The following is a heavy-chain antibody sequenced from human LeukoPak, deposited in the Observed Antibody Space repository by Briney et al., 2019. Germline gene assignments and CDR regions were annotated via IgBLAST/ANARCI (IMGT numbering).Heavy chain of an antibody. J-gene: IGHJ4*02. Sequence: GGSLRLSCAASGFTFSSYAMSWVRQAPGKGLEWVSAISGSGGSTYYADSVRGRFTISRDNSKNTLYLQMNSLRAEDTAVYYCAKGTKLAVAANNYFDYWGQGTLLTVSS. CDR1: GFTFSSYA. D-gene: IGHD2-15*01. CDR2: ISGSGGST. V-gene: IGHV3-23*01. CDR3: AKGTKLAVAANNYFDY.